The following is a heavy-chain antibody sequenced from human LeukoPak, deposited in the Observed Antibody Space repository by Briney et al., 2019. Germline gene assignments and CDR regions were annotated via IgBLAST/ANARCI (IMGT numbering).Heavy chain of an antibody. Sequence: GGSLRLSCATSGFTFSSYAMSWVRQAPGKGLEWVSGIGASGGSTYYADSVKGRFTISRDNAKNSLYLQMNSLRVEDTAVYYCARAEGSGSSFDYWGQGTLVTVSS. CDR2: IGASGGST. V-gene: IGHV3-23*01. J-gene: IGHJ4*02. CDR1: GFTFSSYA. D-gene: IGHD3-10*01. CDR3: ARAEGSGSSFDY.